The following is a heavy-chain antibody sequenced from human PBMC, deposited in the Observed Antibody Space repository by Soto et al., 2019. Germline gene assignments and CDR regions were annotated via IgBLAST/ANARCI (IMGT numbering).Heavy chain of an antibody. D-gene: IGHD2-21*01. V-gene: IGHV4-59*01. J-gene: IGHJ5*02. Sequence: SETLSLSCTVSGGSISRYFWSWIRQSPGKGLEWIGYIFYTGSTTYNPSLKSRVTISIDTSKNQFSLRLSSLTAADTAVYYCAHFSDLEWFDPWGQGTLVTVSS. CDR2: IFYTGST. CDR1: GGSISRYF. CDR3: AHFSDLEWFDP.